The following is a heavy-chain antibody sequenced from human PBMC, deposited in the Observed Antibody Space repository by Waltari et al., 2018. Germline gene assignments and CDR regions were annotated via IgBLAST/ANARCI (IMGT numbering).Heavy chain of an antibody. V-gene: IGHV3-21*01. J-gene: IGHJ4*02. CDR1: GLTLNTYS. CDR3: VGGGSGIQRVESLDY. CDR2: ISDTSKYI. Sequence: VKCEVQRRLSWAASGLTLNTYSMNWGREAPGKGLEWFSSISDTSKYIYYADSVRCRFTTSRDNAKNSLYLQLNSLRAEDTAVYYCVGGGSGIQRVESLDYWGQGILVTVSS. D-gene: IGHD1-26*01.